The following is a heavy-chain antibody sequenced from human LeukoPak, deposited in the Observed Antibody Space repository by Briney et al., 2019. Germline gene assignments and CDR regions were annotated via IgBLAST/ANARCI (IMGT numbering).Heavy chain of an antibody. CDR1: GYTFTSYG. D-gene: IGHD3-22*01. CDR2: ISAYNGST. V-gene: IGHV1-18*01. J-gene: IGHJ3*02. Sequence: ASVKVSCKASGYTFTSYGISWVRQAPGQGLEWMGWISAYNGSTNYAQKLQGRVTMTTDTSTSTAYMELRSLRSDDTAVYYCARVGPPRPLYDSSGSLQVPDAFDIWGQGTTVTVSS. CDR3: ARVGPPRPLYDSSGSLQVPDAFDI.